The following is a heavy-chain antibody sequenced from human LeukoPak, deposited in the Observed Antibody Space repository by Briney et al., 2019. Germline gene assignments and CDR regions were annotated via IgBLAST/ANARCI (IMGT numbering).Heavy chain of an antibody. CDR1: GYSFTSYW. Sequence: GEALKISCKGSGYSFTSYWIGWVRQMPGKGLEWMGIIYPGDSDTRYSPSFQGQVTISADKSISTTYLQWSSLKASDTAMYYCARQGRLWFGELFTLYDAFDIWGQGTMVTVSS. CDR2: IYPGDSDT. D-gene: IGHD3-10*01. V-gene: IGHV5-51*01. CDR3: ARQGRLWFGELFTLYDAFDI. J-gene: IGHJ3*02.